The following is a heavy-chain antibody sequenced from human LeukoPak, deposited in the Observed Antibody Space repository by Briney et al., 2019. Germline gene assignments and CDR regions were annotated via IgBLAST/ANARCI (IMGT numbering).Heavy chain of an antibody. V-gene: IGHV3-7*01. CDR2: IKQDGSEK. J-gene: IGHJ4*02. D-gene: IGHD2-2*01. Sequence: GGSLRLSCAASGFTFSSYWMSWVRQAPGKGLEWVANIKQDGSEKYYVDSVKGRFTISRDNAKNSLYLQMNSLRAEDTAVYYCARGPRRIIVVVPAAKPLDYWGQGTLATVSS. CDR1: GFTFSSYW. CDR3: ARGPRRIIVVVPAAKPLDY.